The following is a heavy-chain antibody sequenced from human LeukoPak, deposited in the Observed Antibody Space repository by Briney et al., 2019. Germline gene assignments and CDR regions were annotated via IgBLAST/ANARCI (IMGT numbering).Heavy chain of an antibody. J-gene: IGHJ4*02. Sequence: GGSLRLSCAASGFTFSSYAMHWVRQAPGKGLEYVAAISTNGDSTYYANSVKGRFTISRDNTKNSLYLQMNSLRADDTAVYYCARDGEAAGNMDHWGQGILVTVSS. V-gene: IGHV3-64*01. CDR3: ARDGEAAGNMDH. D-gene: IGHD6-13*01. CDR1: GFTFSSYA. CDR2: ISTNGDST.